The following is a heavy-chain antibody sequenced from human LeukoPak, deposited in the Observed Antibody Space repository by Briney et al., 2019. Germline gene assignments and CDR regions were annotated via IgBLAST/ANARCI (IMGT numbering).Heavy chain of an antibody. V-gene: IGHV3-73*01. Sequence: GGSLRLSCAASGLTFSGSAMPLVRQASGKGLEWVGTIRRKAHSYATAYAASVKGRFTTSRDDSKTTAYLQMNSLKTEDTAVYYCITRPEDAAAGLDFWGQGTLVTVSS. CDR1: GLTFSGSA. J-gene: IGHJ4*02. CDR2: IRRKAHSYAT. D-gene: IGHD6-13*01. CDR3: ITRPEDAAAGLDF.